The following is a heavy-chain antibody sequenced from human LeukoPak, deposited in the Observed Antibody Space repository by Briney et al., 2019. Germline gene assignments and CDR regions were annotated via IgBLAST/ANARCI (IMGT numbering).Heavy chain of an antibody. Sequence: GGSLILSCAASGFTLNNYWMHWVRQVPGKGLVWLAGITRDGSSTKYADSVKGRFTISRDNAKNTLYLEMNSLRAEDTAVYFCTRSDAFDCWGQGTLVTVSS. CDR1: GFTLNNYW. J-gene: IGHJ4*02. CDR3: TRSDAFDC. V-gene: IGHV3-74*03. CDR2: ITRDGSST.